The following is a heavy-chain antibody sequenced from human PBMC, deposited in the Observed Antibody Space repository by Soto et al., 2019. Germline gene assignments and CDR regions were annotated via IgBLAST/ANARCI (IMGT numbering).Heavy chain of an antibody. V-gene: IGHV3-33*01. CDR1: GFTFSSYG. Sequence: GGSLRLSCAASGFTFSSYGMHWVRQAPGKGLEWVAVIWYDGSNKYYADSVKGRFTISRDNSKNTLYLQMNSLRAEDTAVYYCARDLRSGSKPDDRGQGTLVTDSS. D-gene: IGHD1-26*01. CDR2: IWYDGSNK. CDR3: ARDLRSGSKPDD. J-gene: IGHJ4*02.